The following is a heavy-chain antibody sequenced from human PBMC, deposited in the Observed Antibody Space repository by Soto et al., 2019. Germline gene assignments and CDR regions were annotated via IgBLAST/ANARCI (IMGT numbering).Heavy chain of an antibody. D-gene: IGHD3-22*01. CDR1: GSSFTSYW. Sequence: PGESLKISCQGSGSSFTSYWIGWVRQMPGKGLGWVGIIYPGDSDTRYSPSFQGQVTISAHISNSTAYLQWSSMKASDTDMYYCVRHSESSGYHQLVKYVMDVWGQGSKVPV. J-gene: IGHJ6*02. V-gene: IGHV5-51*01. CDR2: IYPGDSDT. CDR3: VRHSESSGYHQLVKYVMDV.